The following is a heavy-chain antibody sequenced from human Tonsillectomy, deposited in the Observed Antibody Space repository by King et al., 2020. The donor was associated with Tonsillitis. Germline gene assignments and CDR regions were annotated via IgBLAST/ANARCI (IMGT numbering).Heavy chain of an antibody. D-gene: IGHD4/OR15-4a*01. V-gene: IGHV3-33*01. CDR2: IWYNGSNK. CDR3: ARDGDYGPQDNWFDP. Sequence: VQLVESGGGVVQPGRSLRLSCAASGFTFSNYGMNWVRQAPGKGLEWVAIIWYNGSNKYYADSVKGRFTISRDNSKNTLYLQMNSLRAEDTAVYYCARDGDYGPQDNWFDPWGQGTLVIVSS. J-gene: IGHJ5*02. CDR1: GFTFSNYG.